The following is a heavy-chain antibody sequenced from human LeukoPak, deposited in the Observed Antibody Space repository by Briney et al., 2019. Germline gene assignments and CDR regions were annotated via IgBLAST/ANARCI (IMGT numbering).Heavy chain of an antibody. V-gene: IGHV3-74*01. J-gene: IGHJ4*02. CDR3: ARDYYPDY. CDR2: ISPDGSST. CDR1: GFAFSNYW. Sequence: GGSLRLSCAASGFAFSNYWMHWVRQAPGKGLVWVARISPDGSSTTYADSVKGRFTISRDNAKNTLYLQMNSLRVEDTAVYYCARDYYPDYWGQGTLVTVSS. D-gene: IGHD3-22*01.